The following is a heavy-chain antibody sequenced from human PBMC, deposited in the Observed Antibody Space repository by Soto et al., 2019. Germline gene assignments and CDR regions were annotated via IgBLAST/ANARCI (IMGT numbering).Heavy chain of an antibody. D-gene: IGHD4-4*01. CDR1: GGSISSGDYK. CDR3: ARSDNYVLFEY. Sequence: QVQLQESGPGLVKPSQTLSLTCTVSGGSISSGDYKWSWIRQPPGKGLEWIGYIYYSGYNYNNPSLKSRVTRAVDTSTNLFSLKLSSVTAADAAVYYCARSDNYVLFEYWGQGTLVTVSS. V-gene: IGHV4-30-4*01. CDR2: IYYSGYN. J-gene: IGHJ4*02.